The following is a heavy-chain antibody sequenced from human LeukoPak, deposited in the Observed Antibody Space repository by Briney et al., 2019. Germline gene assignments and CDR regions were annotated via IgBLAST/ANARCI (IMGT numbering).Heavy chain of an antibody. D-gene: IGHD6-13*01. Sequence: PEGSLRLSCAAAGFTFSSYWMSWVRQAPGKGLEWVANIKQDGSEKYYVDSVKGRFTISRDNAKNSLYLQMNSLRAEDTAVYYCARQPSIAAVLSQTWGQGTLVTVSS. CDR3: ARQPSIAAVLSQT. CDR2: IKQDGSEK. CDR1: GFTFSSYW. V-gene: IGHV3-7*01. J-gene: IGHJ5*02.